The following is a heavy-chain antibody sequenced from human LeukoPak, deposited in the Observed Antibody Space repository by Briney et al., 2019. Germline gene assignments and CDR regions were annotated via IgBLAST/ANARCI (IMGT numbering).Heavy chain of an antibody. D-gene: IGHD2-15*01. CDR1: GFTFSSHW. CDR2: IKQDGSEK. CDR3: TRDRGSGL. V-gene: IGHV3-7*01. J-gene: IGHJ3*01. Sequence: GGSLRLSCAASGFTFSSHWMTWVRQAPGKGLEWMANIKQDGSEKYYVDSVKGRFTISRDNAKNSLYLQMNSLRDEDTAVYYCTRDRGSGLWGQGTMVTVSS.